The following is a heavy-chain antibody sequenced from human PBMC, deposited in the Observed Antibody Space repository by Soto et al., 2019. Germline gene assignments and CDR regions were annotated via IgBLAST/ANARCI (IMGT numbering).Heavy chain of an antibody. CDR2: IIPKFGTT. J-gene: IGHJ5*02. V-gene: IGHV1-69*01. CDR3: ARGASHSTGWYIWFDP. D-gene: IGHD6-19*01. Sequence: QVQLVQSGAEVKQPGSSVKVSCKASGGTFSTSPINWVRQAPGQGLEYMGGIIPKFGTTNYAQTFLGTVTITADESTSTAYMELTHLRSEDTAVYYCARGASHSTGWYIWFDPWGPGTLVTV. CDR1: GGTFSTSP.